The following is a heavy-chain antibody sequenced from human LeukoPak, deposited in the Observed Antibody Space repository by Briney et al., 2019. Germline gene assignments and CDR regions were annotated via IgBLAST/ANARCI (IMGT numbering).Heavy chain of an antibody. CDR2: ITGSGGST. CDR1: GFTFNSYA. Sequence: GGSLRLSCAASGFTFNSYAMSWVRQAPGKGLEWVSAITGSGGSTYYADSVKGRFTISRDNSKNTLYLQMNSLRAEDTAVYYCAKVLNYYDCSGYPWYFDYWGQGTLVTVSS. J-gene: IGHJ4*02. D-gene: IGHD3-22*01. CDR3: AKVLNYYDCSGYPWYFDY. V-gene: IGHV3-23*01.